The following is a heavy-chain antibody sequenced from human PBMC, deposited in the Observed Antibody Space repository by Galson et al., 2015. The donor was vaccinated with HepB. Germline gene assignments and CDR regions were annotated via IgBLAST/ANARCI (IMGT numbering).Heavy chain of an antibody. V-gene: IGHV3-21*01. CDR1: GFTFRNYA. CDR2: VSSLGSYT. CDR3: ARAWDYQGLDWFDP. Sequence: SLRLSCAGSGFTFRNYAMHWVRQAPGKGLEWVSYVSSLGSYTYYADSVKGRFTLYRDNAKNSPYLQMDTLTAEDTAVYYCARAWDYQGLDWFDPWGKGTLVSVSS. J-gene: IGHJ5*02. D-gene: IGHD4/OR15-4a*01.